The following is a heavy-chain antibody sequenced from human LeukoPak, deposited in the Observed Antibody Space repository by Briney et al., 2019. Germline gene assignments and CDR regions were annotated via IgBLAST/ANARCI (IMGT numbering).Heavy chain of an antibody. CDR3: ARLIRYFDWFPFDY. J-gene: IGHJ4*02. V-gene: IGHV4-61*05. Sequence: PSETLSLTCTVSGGSISSNNYYWGWIRQPPGKGLEWIGYIYYSGSTNYNPSLKSRVTISVDTSKNQFSLKLSSVTAADTAVYYCARLIRYFDWFPFDYWGQGTLVTVSS. CDR2: IYYSGST. D-gene: IGHD3-9*01. CDR1: GGSISSNNYY.